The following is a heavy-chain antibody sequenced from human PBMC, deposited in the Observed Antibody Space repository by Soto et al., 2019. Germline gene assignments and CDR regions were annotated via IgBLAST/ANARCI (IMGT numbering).Heavy chain of an antibody. J-gene: IGHJ5*02. CDR2: ISANNGNT. V-gene: IGHV1-18*04. D-gene: IGHD5-18*01. Sequence: ASVKVSCKASGYTFTDYYMHWVRQAPGQGLEWMGWISANNGNTNYAQKLQGRVTMTTDTSTSTAYMELRSLRSDDTAVYYCARVVTYNWFDPWGQGTLVTVSS. CDR3: ARVVTYNWFDP. CDR1: GYTFTDYY.